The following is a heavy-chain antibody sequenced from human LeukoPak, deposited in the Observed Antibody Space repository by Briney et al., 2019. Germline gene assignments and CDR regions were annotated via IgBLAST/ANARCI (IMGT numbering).Heavy chain of an antibody. CDR2: IKSNGNEK. V-gene: IGHV3-30*02. CDR1: GFTFSDYT. D-gene: IGHD2-2*01. J-gene: IGHJ4*02. Sequence: GGSLRLSCAVSGFTFSDYTMNWVRQAPGKGVEWVASIKSNGNEKYSSDSLKDRFTISRDNSKNTLYLQLNTVRPEDTAVFYCARGVTSWPQGPYHFDYWGQGILITVSS. CDR3: ARGVTSWPQGPYHFDY.